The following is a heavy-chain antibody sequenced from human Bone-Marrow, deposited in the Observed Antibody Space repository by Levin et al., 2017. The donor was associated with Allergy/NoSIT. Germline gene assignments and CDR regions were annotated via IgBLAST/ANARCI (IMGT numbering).Heavy chain of an antibody. D-gene: IGHD3-9*01. CDR3: ARHPPRGFETLTDYYPHYFDS. V-gene: IGHV4-39*01. Sequence: SETLSLTCTVSGGSVNSNRYYWAWVRQPPGKGLEWIATIYYSGSTYYNSSLRSRVTISLDTSKNQFSLRLGSVTAADTAVYYCARHPPRGFETLTDYYPHYFDSWGQGTLVTVSS. CDR1: GGSVNSNRYY. J-gene: IGHJ4*01. CDR2: IYYSGST.